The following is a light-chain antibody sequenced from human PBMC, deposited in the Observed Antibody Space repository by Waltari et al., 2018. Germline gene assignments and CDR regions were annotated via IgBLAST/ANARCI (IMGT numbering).Light chain of an antibody. CDR2: VNSDGSL. J-gene: IGLJ3*02. CDR3: QTWGSGILV. Sequence: QVVLTQSPSASASLGASVNLTCTLSSGDSSYTITWYKQQPEKGPRYLMRVNSDGSLSKGDGIPDRFSGSTSGAGRYLPVSSLQSDDEADYYCQTWGSGILVFGGGTKLTVL. CDR1: SGDSSYT. V-gene: IGLV4-69*01.